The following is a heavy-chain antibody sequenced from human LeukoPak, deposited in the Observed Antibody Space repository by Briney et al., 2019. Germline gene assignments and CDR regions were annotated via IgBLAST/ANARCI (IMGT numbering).Heavy chain of an antibody. CDR3: ARDQSRGYSSGWYVNGIDY. D-gene: IGHD6-19*01. CDR1: GFTFSSYA. V-gene: IGHV3-30-3*01. J-gene: IGHJ4*02. Sequence: GRSLRLSCAASGFTFSSYAMHWVRQAPGKGLEWVAVISYDGSNKYYADSVKGRFTISRDNSKNTLYLQMNSLRAEDTAVYYCARDQSRGYSSGWYVNGIDYWGQGTLVTVSS. CDR2: ISYDGSNK.